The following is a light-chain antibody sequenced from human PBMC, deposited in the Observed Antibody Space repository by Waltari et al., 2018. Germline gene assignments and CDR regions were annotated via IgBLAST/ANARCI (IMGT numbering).Light chain of an antibody. J-gene: IGKJ5*01. CDR1: QSVSNS. Sequence: EVVLTQSPATLSLSPGERATLSCRASQSVSNSLAWYRQKPGQAPSLLIYDASTRAAGIPDRFSGSGSGTDFTLTIISLEPEYFAVYYCQLRTGWPMTFGQGTRLEIK. CDR2: DAS. V-gene: IGKV3-11*01. CDR3: QLRTGWPMT.